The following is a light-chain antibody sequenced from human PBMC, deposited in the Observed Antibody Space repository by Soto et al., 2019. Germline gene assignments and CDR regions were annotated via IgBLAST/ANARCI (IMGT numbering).Light chain of an antibody. J-gene: IGLJ3*02. CDR2: EDT. CDR1: SSDVGSYYL. CDR3: CSFAGARVM. V-gene: IGLV2-23*01. Sequence: QSVLTQPASVSGSPGQSITISCTGTSSDVGSYYLVSWYQHHPGKAPILIIYEDTKRPSGTSNRFSGSKSGNTASLTISGLQAEDEADYYCCSFAGARVMFGGGTQLTVL.